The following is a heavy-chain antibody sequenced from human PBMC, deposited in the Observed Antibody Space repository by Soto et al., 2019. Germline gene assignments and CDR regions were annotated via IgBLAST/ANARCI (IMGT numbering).Heavy chain of an antibody. CDR2: VYYTGTT. CDR1: GGSISSGAYY. J-gene: IGHJ4*02. Sequence: SETLSLTCSVSGGSISSGAYYWSWIRQHPGKGLEWIGFVYYTGTTYYKPSLKSRVSISLETSKNQFSLNLRHVTAADTAVYYCARMFAVVGGPFDYWGQGTLVTVSS. D-gene: IGHD3-16*01. CDR3: ARMFAVVGGPFDY. V-gene: IGHV4-31*03.